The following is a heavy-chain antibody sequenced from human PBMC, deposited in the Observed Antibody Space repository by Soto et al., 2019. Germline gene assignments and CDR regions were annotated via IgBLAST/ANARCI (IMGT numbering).Heavy chain of an antibody. V-gene: IGHV3-21*01. D-gene: IGHD6-13*01. CDR1: GFTFSSYS. J-gene: IGHJ4*02. Sequence: EVQLVESGGGLVKPGGSLRLSCAASGFTFSSYSMNWVRQAPGKGLEWVSYISSSSNYIYYADSVKGRFTISRDNANNSVYLQMNSLRAEDTAVYYCARDHLSEGQQPSRTKNDYLGQGTLVTVCS. CDR2: ISSSSNYI. CDR3: ARDHLSEGQQPSRTKNDY.